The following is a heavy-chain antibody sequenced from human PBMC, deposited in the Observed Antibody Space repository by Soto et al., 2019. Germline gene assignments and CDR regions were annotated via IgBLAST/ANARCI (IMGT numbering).Heavy chain of an antibody. CDR1: GFTLSTYS. CDR3: ARGYIVRGVNPRADY. CDR2: ISSSSTYI. V-gene: IGHV3-21*01. Sequence: EVQLVESGGGLVKPGGSLRLSCVASGFTLSTYSMNWVRQAPGKWLEWVSSISSSSTYIYYADSVKGRFTIYRDNAKKSLHLQMNSLRAEDTAGYYWARGYIVRGVNPRADYWGQGTLVTVSS. J-gene: IGHJ4*02. D-gene: IGHD3-10*01.